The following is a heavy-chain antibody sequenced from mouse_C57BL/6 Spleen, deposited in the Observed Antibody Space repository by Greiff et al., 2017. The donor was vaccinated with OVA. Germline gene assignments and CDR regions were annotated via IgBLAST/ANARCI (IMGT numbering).Heavy chain of an antibody. V-gene: IGHV14-4*01. CDR1: GFNIKDDY. CDR3: TALITTVVDYFDY. CDR2: IDPENGDT. Sequence: VQLQQSGAELVRPGASVTLSCTASGFNIKDDYMHWVKQRPEQGLEWIGWIDPENGDTEYASKFLGKATISADTSSNTAYLQLSSLTSEDTAVYYCTALITTVVDYFDYWGQGTTLTVSS. J-gene: IGHJ2*01. D-gene: IGHD1-1*01.